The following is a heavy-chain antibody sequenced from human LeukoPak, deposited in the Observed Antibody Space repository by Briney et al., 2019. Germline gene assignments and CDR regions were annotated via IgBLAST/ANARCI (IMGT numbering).Heavy chain of an antibody. J-gene: IGHJ4*02. V-gene: IGHV3-11*05. D-gene: IGHD1-1*01. Sequence: GGSMSLSCAGSGFFFSDFYINWIRHSPGKGMEWLAYFSSYGSYTTYGDSVKGRFVISRDSAKNAVSQQMNSLRVEDTAVYFCASDQGSGFAHYWGQGARVTVS. CDR2: FSSYGSYT. CDR1: GFFFSDFY. CDR3: ASDQGSGFAHY.